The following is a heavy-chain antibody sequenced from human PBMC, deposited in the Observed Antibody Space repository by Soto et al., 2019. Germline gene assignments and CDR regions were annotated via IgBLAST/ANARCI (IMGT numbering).Heavy chain of an antibody. CDR3: AKDAGGRGNGAFDI. CDR1: GGSINRYY. J-gene: IGHJ3*02. CDR2: IYYSGST. D-gene: IGHD3-16*01. V-gene: IGHV4-59*01. Sequence: HVQLQASGPGLVKPSETLSLTCTVSGGSINRYYWSWIRQPPGKGLEWIGYIYYSGSTTYNPSLKSRVTRSKDTSKNQVSLTLSSVTAADPAMYYCAKDAGGRGNGAFDIWGQGTMVTVAS.